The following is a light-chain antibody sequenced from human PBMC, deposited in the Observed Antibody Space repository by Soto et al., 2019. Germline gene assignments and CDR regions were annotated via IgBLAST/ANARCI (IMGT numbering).Light chain of an antibody. CDR3: SSYRRGSTYV. CDR1: SSDVGGYNY. V-gene: IGLV2-14*03. Sequence: SVLTQPASVSGSPGQSITVSCTGTSSDVGGYNYVSWYQQHPGKAPRLMIYDVTNRPSGVSDRFSGSKSGNTAFLTISGLQAEDEADYYCSSYRRGSTYVFGTGTKVTVL. J-gene: IGLJ1*01. CDR2: DVT.